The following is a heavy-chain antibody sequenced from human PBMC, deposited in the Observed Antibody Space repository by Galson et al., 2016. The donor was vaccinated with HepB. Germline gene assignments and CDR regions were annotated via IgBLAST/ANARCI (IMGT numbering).Heavy chain of an antibody. V-gene: IGHV3-23*01. J-gene: IGHJ6*04. CDR3: VQGSTAPAV. D-gene: IGHD2-2*01. CDR1: GFTFRNYG. Sequence: SLRLSCAASGFTFRNYGLTWVRQAPGTGLAVVSSISRSGDSTDYADSVKGRFTISRDNSKNTLSLQMNSLTADDTAIYYCVQGSTAPAVWGKGTTVTVPS. CDR2: ISRSGDST.